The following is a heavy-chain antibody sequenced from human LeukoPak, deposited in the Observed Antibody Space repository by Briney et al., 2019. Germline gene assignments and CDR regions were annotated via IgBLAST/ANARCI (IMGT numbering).Heavy chain of an antibody. CDR1: GGSFSGYY. CDR3: ARLGYYDSSGYFPPTHFDY. J-gene: IGHJ4*02. Sequence: PSETLSLTCAVYGGSFSGYYWSWIRQPPGKGLEWIGEINHSGSTNYNPSLKSRVTISVDTSKNQFSLKLSSVTAADTAVYYCARLGYYDSSGYFPPTHFDYWGQGTLVTVSS. CDR2: INHSGST. D-gene: IGHD3-22*01. V-gene: IGHV4-34*01.